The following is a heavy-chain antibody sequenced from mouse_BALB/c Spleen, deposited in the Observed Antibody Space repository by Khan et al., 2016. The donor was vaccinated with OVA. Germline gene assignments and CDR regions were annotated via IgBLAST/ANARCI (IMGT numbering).Heavy chain of an antibody. V-gene: IGHV5-6-5*01. Sequence: EVELVESGGGLVKPGGSLKLSCAASGFNFSRYPMSWVRQTPEKRLEWVASIGSGGSTYHPDSVKGRFTISRDNARNILFLQMSSLRSEDTAMYFCARVNGSSAVDYWGQGTSLTVSS. D-gene: IGHD1-1*01. CDR1: GFNFSRYP. J-gene: IGHJ2*02. CDR2: IGSGGST. CDR3: ARVNGSSAVDY.